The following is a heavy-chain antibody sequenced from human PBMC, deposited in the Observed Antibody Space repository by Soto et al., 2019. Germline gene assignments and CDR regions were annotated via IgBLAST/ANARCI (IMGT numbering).Heavy chain of an antibody. D-gene: IGHD2-21*01. CDR2: INGNGGHT. CDR1: GFAFSTYT. J-gene: IGHJ4*02. Sequence: PGGSLRLSCAASGFAFSTYTMNWVRQAPGKGLEWVSGINGNGGHTYYADSVRGRFTVSRDDSKDMLFLQMNSLRGEDTAVYYLSKGLQPEAIRTFDNWGTRTLVAVSS. CDR3: SKGLQPEAIRTFDN. V-gene: IGHV3-23*01.